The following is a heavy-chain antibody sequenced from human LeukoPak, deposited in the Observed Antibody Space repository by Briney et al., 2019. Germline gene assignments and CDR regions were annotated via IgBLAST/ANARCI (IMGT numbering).Heavy chain of an antibody. V-gene: IGHV4-59*02. D-gene: IGHD3-10*01. Sequence: PSETLSPTCTVSGGSVSSYFWSWIRRPPGKGLEWIGYIDDSGNTNYSPSLKSQVSISIDKSKNQFSLKLTSVTAADTATYYCTRSDYHGSGSHTVFDAFDIWGQGTRVTVSS. CDR2: IDDSGNT. CDR3: TRSDYHGSGSHTVFDAFDI. CDR1: GGSVSSYF. J-gene: IGHJ3*02.